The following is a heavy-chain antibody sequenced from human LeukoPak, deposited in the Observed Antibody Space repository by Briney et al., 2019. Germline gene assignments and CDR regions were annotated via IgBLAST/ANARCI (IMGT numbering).Heavy chain of an antibody. J-gene: IGHJ4*02. V-gene: IGHV4-59*01. CDR2: IYYSGSI. CDR3: ARAGSSWYYFDY. CDR1: GGSISSYY. Sequence: KPSETLSLTCTVSGGSISSYYWSWIRQPPGKGLEWIGYIYYSGSISYNPSLKSRVTISVDTSKNQFSLKLSSVTAADTAVYYCARAGSSWYYFDYWGQGTLVTVSS. D-gene: IGHD6-13*01.